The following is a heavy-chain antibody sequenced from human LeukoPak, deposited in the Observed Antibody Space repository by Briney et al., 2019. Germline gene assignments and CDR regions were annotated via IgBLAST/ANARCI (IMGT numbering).Heavy chain of an antibody. CDR2: ISAHNGNT. Sequence: ASVKVSCKASGYTLTSYGISWVRQAPGQGLEWMGWISAHNGNTNYAQNLLGRVTMTIDTSTSTAYMELRSLRSDDTAVYYCASGPGSGSYFDFDYWGQGTLVTVSS. V-gene: IGHV1-18*01. CDR3: ASGPGSGSYFDFDY. D-gene: IGHD1-26*01. J-gene: IGHJ4*02. CDR1: GYTLTSYG.